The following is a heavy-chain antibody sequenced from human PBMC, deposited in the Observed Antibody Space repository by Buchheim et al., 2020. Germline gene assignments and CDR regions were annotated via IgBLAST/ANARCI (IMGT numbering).Heavy chain of an antibody. J-gene: IGHJ6*02. CDR1: GFTFSSYG. D-gene: IGHD2-2*02. V-gene: IGHV3-33*01. CDR2: IWYDGSNK. Sequence: QVQLVESGGGVVQPGRSLRLSCAASGFTFSSYGMHWVRQAPGKGLEWVAVIWYDGSNKYYADSVKGRFTISRDNSKNTLYLQMNSLRAEDTAVYHCARDREYCSSTSCYTRDYYYGMDVWGQGTT. CDR3: ARDREYCSSTSCYTRDYYYGMDV.